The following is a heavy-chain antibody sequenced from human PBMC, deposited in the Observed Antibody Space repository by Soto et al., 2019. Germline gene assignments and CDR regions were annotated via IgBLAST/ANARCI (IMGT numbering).Heavy chain of an antibody. CDR1: GFTFDDYA. D-gene: IGHD3-16*01. Sequence: EVQLVESGGGLVQPGRSLRLSCAASGFTFDDYAMHWVRQAPGKGLEWVSGISWNSGSIGYADSVKGRFTISRDNAKNSLYLQMKSLRAEDTGLYYCAKDGGEGPDYHYYLDVWGKGTTVTVSS. J-gene: IGHJ6*03. CDR2: ISWNSGSI. V-gene: IGHV3-9*01. CDR3: AKDGGEGPDYHYYLDV.